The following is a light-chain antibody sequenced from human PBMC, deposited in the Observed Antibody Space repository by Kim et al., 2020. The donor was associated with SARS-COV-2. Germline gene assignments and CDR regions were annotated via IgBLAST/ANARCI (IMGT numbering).Light chain of an antibody. CDR3: CSYAGSYTWV. CDR1: SSDVGGYTS. J-gene: IGLJ3*02. CDR2: DVS. Sequence: QSALTQPRSVSGSPGQSVTISCTGTSSDVGGYTSVSWYQHHPGKAPKVMIYDVSKRPSGVPDRFSGSKSGNTASLTISGLQAEDEAEYYCCSYAGSYTWVFGGGTKVTVL. V-gene: IGLV2-11*01.